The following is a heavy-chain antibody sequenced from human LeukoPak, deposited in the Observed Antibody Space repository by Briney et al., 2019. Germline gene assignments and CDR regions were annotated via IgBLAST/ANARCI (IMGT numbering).Heavy chain of an antibody. V-gene: IGHV3-21*01. CDR3: ARGGSGYSYGYARY. CDR1: GFTFSSYS. J-gene: IGHJ4*02. Sequence: PGGSLRLSCAASGFTFSSYSMNWVRQAPGKGLEWVSSISSSSSYIYYADSVKGRFTISRDNAKNPLYLQMNSLRAEDTAVYYCARGGSGYSYGYARYWGQGTLVTVSS. CDR2: ISSSSSYI. D-gene: IGHD5-18*01.